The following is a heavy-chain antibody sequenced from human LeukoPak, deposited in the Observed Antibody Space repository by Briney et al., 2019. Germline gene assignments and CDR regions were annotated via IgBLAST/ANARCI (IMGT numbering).Heavy chain of an antibody. CDR2: MFYSGST. CDR3: ATGRNLEAYEI. V-gene: IGHV4-39*01. Sequence: PSETLSLTCTVSGGSISGSNYYWGWIRQPPGKGLEWIGSMFYSGSTYYNPSFKSRVTISGDSSKNLFSLKLCSVTAADTAVYYCATGRNLEAYEIWGQGTMVTVSS. D-gene: IGHD4-23*01. CDR1: GGSISGSNYY. J-gene: IGHJ3*02.